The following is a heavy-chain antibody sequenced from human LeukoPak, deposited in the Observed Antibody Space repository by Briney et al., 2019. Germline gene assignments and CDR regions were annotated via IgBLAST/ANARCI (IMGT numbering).Heavy chain of an antibody. CDR3: ARGSMTTVTTSPIDY. D-gene: IGHD4-17*01. Sequence: SETLSLTCTVSGGSVSSGSYYWSWIRQPPGKGLEWTGYIYYSGSTNYNPSLKSRVTISVDTSKNQFSLKLSSVTAADTAVYYCARGSMTTVTTSPIDYWGQGTLVTVSS. V-gene: IGHV4-61*01. J-gene: IGHJ4*02. CDR1: GGSVSSGSYY. CDR2: IYYSGST.